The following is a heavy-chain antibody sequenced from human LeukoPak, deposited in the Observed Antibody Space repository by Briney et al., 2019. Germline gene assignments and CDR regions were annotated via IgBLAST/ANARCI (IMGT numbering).Heavy chain of an antibody. J-gene: IGHJ6*03. V-gene: IGHV4-4*09. CDR1: GASISTYY. D-gene: IGHD4-17*01. Sequence: SETLSLTCTVSGASISTYYWSWVRQPPGKRLEWIAYISPSGSTNYNPSLKSRLTISVDTSRNQVSLKLSSVTAADTAVYYCARHLPITVTGPHSCHPMDVWGKGTTVSVSS. CDR3: ARHLPITVTGPHSCHPMDV. CDR2: ISPSGST.